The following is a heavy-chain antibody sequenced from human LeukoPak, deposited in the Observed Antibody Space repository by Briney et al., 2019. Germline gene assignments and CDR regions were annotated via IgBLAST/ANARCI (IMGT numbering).Heavy chain of an antibody. J-gene: IGHJ4*02. Sequence: SVRVSCRASGGTFSSYAISWVRQAPGQGLEWMGRIIPILGIANYAQKFQGRVTITADKSTSTAYMELSSLRSEDTAVYYCARAGTADYGGNYFDYWGQGTLVTVSS. CDR2: IIPILGIA. CDR1: GGTFSSYA. CDR3: ARAGTADYGGNYFDY. D-gene: IGHD4-23*01. V-gene: IGHV1-69*04.